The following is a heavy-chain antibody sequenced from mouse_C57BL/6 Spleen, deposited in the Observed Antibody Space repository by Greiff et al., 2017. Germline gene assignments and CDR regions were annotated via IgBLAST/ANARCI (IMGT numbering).Heavy chain of an antibody. CDR2: IDPANGNT. Sequence: VQLKESVAELVRPGASVKLSCTASGFNIKNTYMHWVKQRPEQGLEWIGRIDPANGNTKYAPKFQGKATITADTSSNTAYLQLSSLTSEDTAIYYCASPIYYDYDGVFDYWGQGTTLTVSS. CDR3: ASPIYYDYDGVFDY. D-gene: IGHD2-4*01. V-gene: IGHV14-3*01. CDR1: GFNIKNTY. J-gene: IGHJ2*01.